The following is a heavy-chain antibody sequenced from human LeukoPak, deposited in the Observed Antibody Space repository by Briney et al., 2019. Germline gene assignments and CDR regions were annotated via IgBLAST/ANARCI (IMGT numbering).Heavy chain of an antibody. CDR3: ARYSLTGDWFDP. D-gene: IGHD3-9*01. CDR1: GGSISSYY. V-gene: IGHV4-59*01. J-gene: IGHJ5*02. Sequence: LETLSLTCTVSGGSISSYYWSWIRQPPGKGLEWIGYIYYSGSTNYNPSLKSRVTISVDTSKNQFSLKLSSVTAADTAVYYCARYSLTGDWFDPWGQGTLVTVSS. CDR2: IYYSGST.